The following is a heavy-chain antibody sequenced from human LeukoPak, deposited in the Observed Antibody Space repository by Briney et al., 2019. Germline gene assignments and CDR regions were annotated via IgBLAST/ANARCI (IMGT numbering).Heavy chain of an antibody. CDR1: GFTFSSYS. J-gene: IGHJ5*02. CDR3: ARGVPGGWFDP. V-gene: IGHV3-48*04. D-gene: IGHD3-10*01. CDR2: ISSSSSTI. Sequence: GGSLRLSCAASGFTFSSYSMKGVRQAPGKGLEWVSYISSSSSTIYYADSVKGRFTISRDNANNSLYLKMNSLRAEDTAVYYCARGVPGGWFDPWGQGTLVTVSS.